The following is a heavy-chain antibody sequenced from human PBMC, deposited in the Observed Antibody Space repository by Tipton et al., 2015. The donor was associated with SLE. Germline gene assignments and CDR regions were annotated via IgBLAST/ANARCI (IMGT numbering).Heavy chain of an antibody. CDR3: ARGGIAVAITNWFDP. CDR2: IYYSGST. CDR1: GGSISSDAYY. V-gene: IGHV4-31*03. Sequence: TLSLTCSVSGGSISSDAYYWTWIRQLPGKGLEWIGYIYYSGSTYYNPSLKSRVTISVDTSKNQFSLKLSSVTAADTAVYYCARGGIAVAITNWFDPWGQGTLVTVSS. J-gene: IGHJ5*02. D-gene: IGHD6-19*01.